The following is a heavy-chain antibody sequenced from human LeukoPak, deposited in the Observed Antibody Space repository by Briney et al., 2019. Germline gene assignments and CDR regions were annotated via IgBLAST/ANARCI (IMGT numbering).Heavy chain of an antibody. Sequence: SQTLSLTCAVSGGSISSGGYSWGWIRQPPGKGLEWIGYIYHSGSTYYNPSLKSRVTISVDRSKNQFSLKLSSVTAADTAVYYCARLKGATWVFDYWGQGTLVTVSS. D-gene: IGHD3-16*01. CDR3: ARLKGATWVFDY. CDR2: IYHSGST. CDR1: GGSISSGGYS. V-gene: IGHV4-30-2*01. J-gene: IGHJ4*02.